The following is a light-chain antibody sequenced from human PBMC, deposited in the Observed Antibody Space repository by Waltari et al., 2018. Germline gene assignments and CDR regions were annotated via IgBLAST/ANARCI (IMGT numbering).Light chain of an antibody. J-gene: IGKJ5*01. CDR3: QQGISFPLT. V-gene: IGKV1-12*01. Sequence: DIQMTQSPSSVSASVADRVTITCRASQGVSTRFAWYQQRPGKAPNLLIYAASNLQPGVPSRFSATGSGTEFTLTIGSLQPEDSATYFCQQGISFPLTFGQGTRLEIK. CDR2: AAS. CDR1: QGVSTR.